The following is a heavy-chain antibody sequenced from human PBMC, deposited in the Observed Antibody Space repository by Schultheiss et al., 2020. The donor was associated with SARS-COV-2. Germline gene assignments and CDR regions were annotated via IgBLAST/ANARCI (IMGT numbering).Heavy chain of an antibody. CDR1: GGSFSGYY. CDR3: ARSPFLAAAHDNWFDP. CDR2: IYYSGST. V-gene: IGHV4-34*01. J-gene: IGHJ5*02. Sequence: SETLSLTCAVYGGSFSGYYWSWIRQPPGKGLEWIGYIYYSGSTNYNPSLKSRVTISVDTSKNQFSLKLSSVTAADTAVYYCARSPFLAAAHDNWFDPWGQGTLVTVSS. D-gene: IGHD6-25*01.